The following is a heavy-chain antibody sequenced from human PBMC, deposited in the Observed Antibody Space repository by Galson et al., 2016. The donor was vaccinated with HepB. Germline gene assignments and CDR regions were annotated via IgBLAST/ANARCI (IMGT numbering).Heavy chain of an antibody. D-gene: IGHD3-3*01. J-gene: IGHJ4*02. V-gene: IGHV4-39*01. CDR1: GGSVSSSTYY. CDR3: ARSYGGMIPRFLGDY. CDR2: IYHSGPT. Sequence: ETLSLTCSVSGGSVSSSTYYWGWIRQPPGKGLEGIGSIYHSGPTYYNPSLKSRVALSMDTSKNQFSLSLSSVAATDTAVYYCARSYGGMIPRFLGDYWGQGILVTVSS.